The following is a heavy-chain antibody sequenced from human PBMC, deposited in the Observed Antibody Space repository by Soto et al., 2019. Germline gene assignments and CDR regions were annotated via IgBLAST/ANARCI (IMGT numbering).Heavy chain of an antibody. D-gene: IGHD6-13*01. J-gene: IGHJ4*02. CDR3: ARDSVEAALGTFDQ. CDR2: ISTYNGKT. V-gene: IGHV1-18*01. CDR1: GYTFSTYP. Sequence: QVQLVQSAAEVKKPGASVKVSCKTSGYTFSTYPISWVRQAPGQGLEWVGWISTYNGKTNYGQNFQGRVTITTDTCTSAAYLDLRNLRSDDRGVYYWARDSVEAALGTFDQWGQGTLVPVSS.